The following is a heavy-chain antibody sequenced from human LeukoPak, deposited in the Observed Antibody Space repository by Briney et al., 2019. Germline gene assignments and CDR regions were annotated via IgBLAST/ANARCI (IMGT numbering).Heavy chain of an antibody. CDR1: GFTFSTYA. CDR3: AKDRYGSSCPGSD. V-gene: IGHV3-23*01. Sequence: GGSLRLSCAASGFTFSTYAMAWVRQAPGKGLEWISSITDSGDGTYFADSVRGRFSISRDNSRNTLYLQLSSLRAEDTAVYYCAKDRYGSSCPGSDWGQGTLVTVSS. D-gene: IGHD6-13*01. J-gene: IGHJ4*02. CDR2: ITDSGDGT.